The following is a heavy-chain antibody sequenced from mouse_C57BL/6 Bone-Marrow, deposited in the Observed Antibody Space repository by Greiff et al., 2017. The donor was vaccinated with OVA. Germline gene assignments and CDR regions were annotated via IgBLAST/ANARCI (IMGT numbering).Heavy chain of an antibody. CDR3: ANLLWLRRYAMDY. CDR2: IDPEDGET. D-gene: IGHD2-2*01. CDR1: GFNIKDYY. J-gene: IGHJ4*01. V-gene: IGHV14-2*01. Sequence: EVQLVESGAELVKPGASVKLSCTASGFNIKDYYMHWVKQRTEQGLEWIGRIDPEDGETKYAPKFQGKATITADTSSNTAYLQLSSLTSEDTAVYYCANLLWLRRYAMDYWGQGTSVTVSS.